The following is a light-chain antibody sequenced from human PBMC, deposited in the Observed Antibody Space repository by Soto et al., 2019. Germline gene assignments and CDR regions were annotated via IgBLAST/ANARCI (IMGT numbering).Light chain of an antibody. V-gene: IGLV2-11*01. J-gene: IGLJ1*01. CDR1: SSDVGGYSY. Sequence: QSALTQPRSVSGSPGQSVTISCTGTSSDVGGYSYVSWYQQHPGKAPKLMIYDVTTRPSGIPDRFSGSKSGNTASRPISGLQAEEEADYCCFSYAGSYTVVFGTGTKLTVL. CDR2: DVT. CDR3: FSYAGSYTVV.